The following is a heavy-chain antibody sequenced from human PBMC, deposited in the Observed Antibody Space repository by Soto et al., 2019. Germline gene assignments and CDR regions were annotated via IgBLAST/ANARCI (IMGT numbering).Heavy chain of an antibody. J-gene: IGHJ4*02. CDR1: GFTFSSYG. CDR3: AKGAHGIGPPL. Sequence: GGSLRLSCAASGFTFSSYGMSWVRQAPGKGLEWVSAISGRGGSTYYADSVKGRLSISRDDSKNTLYLQMNSLRAEDTAVYYCAKGAHGIGPPLWGLGTLVTVSS. V-gene: IGHV3-23*01. CDR2: ISGRGGST. D-gene: IGHD3-3*02.